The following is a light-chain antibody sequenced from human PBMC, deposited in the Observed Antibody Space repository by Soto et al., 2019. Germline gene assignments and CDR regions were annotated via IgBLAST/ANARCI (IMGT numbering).Light chain of an antibody. Sequence: IQMTQSASTMSAPIGNRVTITCRASQSISSWLAWYQQKPGKAPKLLIYDASSLESGVPSRFSGSGSGTEVTLIISSLQPEDFATYDCQQYNSYPRTFGQGTKVDNK. V-gene: IGKV1-5*01. CDR2: DAS. J-gene: IGKJ1*01. CDR1: QSISSW. CDR3: QQYNSYPRT.